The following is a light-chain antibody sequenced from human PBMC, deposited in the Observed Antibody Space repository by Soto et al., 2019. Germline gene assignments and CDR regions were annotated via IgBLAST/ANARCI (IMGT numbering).Light chain of an antibody. CDR3: QKYNSAPLT. CDR2: ATS. V-gene: IGKV1-27*01. CDR1: QGIAPY. Sequence: DVQMTQSPSSLSAFVGDRVTITCRASQGIAPYLAWFQQKPGKVPKLLIYATSTLQSGVPSRFSGSGSGTDFTLTSNCLQPEDVGTYYCQKYNSAPLTFGGGTKVEIK. J-gene: IGKJ4*01.